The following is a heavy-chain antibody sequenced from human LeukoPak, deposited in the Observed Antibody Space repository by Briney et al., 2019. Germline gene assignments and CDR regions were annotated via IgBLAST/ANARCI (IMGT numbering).Heavy chain of an antibody. CDR3: ARRLASTEDY. CDR1: GGSISSYY. D-gene: IGHD2-8*02. V-gene: IGHV4-59*08. J-gene: IGHJ4*02. CDR2: IYYSGST. Sequence: SETLSLTCTVSGGSISSYYWSWIRQPPGKGLEWIGYIYYSGSTNYNPSLKSRVTISVDTSKNQFSLKLSSVTAADTAVYYCARRLASTEDYWGQGTLVTVSS.